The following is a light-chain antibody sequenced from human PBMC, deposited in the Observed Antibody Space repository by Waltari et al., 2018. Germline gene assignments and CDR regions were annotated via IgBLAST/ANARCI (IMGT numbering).Light chain of an antibody. CDR1: QRISNY. V-gene: IGKV1-39*01. CDR2: APA. Sequence: DIQMTQSPSSLSASVGDMVTIPCRASQRISNYLNWYQQKPWKVPKLLIYAPATFHSGVPSRFSGSGSGTEFTLTISSLQVEDFATYYCQQSYSTAPETFGQGTRVDMK. J-gene: IGKJ1*01. CDR3: QQSYSTAPET.